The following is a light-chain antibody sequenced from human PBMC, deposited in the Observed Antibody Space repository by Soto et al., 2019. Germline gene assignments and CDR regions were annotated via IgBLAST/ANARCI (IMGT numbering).Light chain of an antibody. CDR3: AAWDDSLNGVV. CDR2: GDN. Sequence: QSVLTQPPSASGTPGQRVTISCSGSTSNIGSNTVSWYQQLPGTAPKLLIYGDNQRPSGVPDRFSGSKSGTSASLAISALQSEDEADYYCAAWDDSLNGVVFGGGTKLTVL. CDR1: TSNIGSNT. J-gene: IGLJ2*01. V-gene: IGLV1-44*01.